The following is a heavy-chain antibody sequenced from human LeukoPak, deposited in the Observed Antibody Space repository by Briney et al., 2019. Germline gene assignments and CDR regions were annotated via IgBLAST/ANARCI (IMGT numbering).Heavy chain of an antibody. J-gene: IGHJ6*02. D-gene: IGHD6-19*01. V-gene: IGHV3-43*02. CDR1: GFTFDDYA. Sequence: GGSLRLSCAASGFTFDDYAMHWVRQAPGKGLEWVSLISWDGGSTYYADSVKGRFTISRDNSKNSLYLQMNSLRTEDTALYYCAKDIGQWSPRGMDVWGQGNTVTVSS. CDR3: AKDIGQWSPRGMDV. CDR2: ISWDGGST.